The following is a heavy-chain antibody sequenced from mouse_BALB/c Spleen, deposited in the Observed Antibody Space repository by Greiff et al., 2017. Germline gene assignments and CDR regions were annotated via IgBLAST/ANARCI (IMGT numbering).Heavy chain of an antibody. CDR3: ARSGLHYYFDY. V-gene: IGHV1-4*02. CDR1: GYTFTSYT. D-gene: IGHD2-2*01. Sequence: VQLKQSAADLARPGASVKMSCKASGYTFTSYTMPWVNQRPGQGLEWIGDINPSSGYTEYNQKFKDKTTLTADKSSSTAYMQLSSLTSEDSAVYYCARSGLHYYFDYWGQGTTLTVSS. CDR2: INPSSGYT. J-gene: IGHJ2*01.